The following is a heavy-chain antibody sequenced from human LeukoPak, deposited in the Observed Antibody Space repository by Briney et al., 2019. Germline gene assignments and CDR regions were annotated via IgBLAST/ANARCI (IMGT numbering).Heavy chain of an antibody. CDR3: ARAPLVVIAQPGYFDN. D-gene: IGHD3-22*01. CDR1: GYTFDSYG. V-gene: IGHV1-18*01. J-gene: IGHJ4*02. Sequence: GASVKVSCKASGYTFDSYGLSWVRQAPGQGPQWMGWINVYNGNTNYQQKFQGRVPITRDTSTSTAYMELRSLTSDDTAVYYCARAPLVVIAQPGYFDNWGQGTLVTVSS. CDR2: INVYNGNT.